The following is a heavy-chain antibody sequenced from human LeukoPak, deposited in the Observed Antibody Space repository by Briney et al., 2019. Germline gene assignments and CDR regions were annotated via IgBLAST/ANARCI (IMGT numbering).Heavy chain of an antibody. V-gene: IGHV4-38-2*02. CDR2: IYHSGST. CDR1: GYSISSGYY. D-gene: IGHD4-23*01. J-gene: IGHJ4*02. Sequence: PSETLSLTCTVSGYSISSGYYWGWIRQPPGKGLEWIGSIYHSGSTYYNPSLKSRVTISVDTSKNQFSLKLSSVTAADTAVYYCAREYGGGYPYSHFDYWGQGTLVTVSS. CDR3: AREYGGGYPYSHFDY.